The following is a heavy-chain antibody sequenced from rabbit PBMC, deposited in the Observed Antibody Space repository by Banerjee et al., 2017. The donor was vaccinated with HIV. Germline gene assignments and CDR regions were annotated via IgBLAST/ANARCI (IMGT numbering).Heavy chain of an antibody. Sequence: EQLVVSGGGLVQPEGSMTLTCKASGFDFSSNVMCWVRQAPGKGPEWIACIYAGSSGSTVDASWAKGRFTISKTSSTTVTLQMTSLTVADTATYFCGRGTAINLWGQGTLVTVS. CDR2: IYAGSSGST. V-gene: IGHV1S45*01. CDR3: GRGTAINL. CDR1: GFDFSSNV. J-gene: IGHJ4*01. D-gene: IGHD6-1*01.